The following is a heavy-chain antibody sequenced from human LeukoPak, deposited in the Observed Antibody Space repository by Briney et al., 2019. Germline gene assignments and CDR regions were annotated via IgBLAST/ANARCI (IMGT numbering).Heavy chain of an antibody. CDR1: GFTFSSYA. Sequence: GGSLRLSCAASGFTFSSYAMSWVRQAPGKGLEWVSAISGSGGSTYYADSVKGRFTISRDNSKNTLYLQMNSLRAEDTAVYYCAKVMVPAAMGPSYFDYWGQGTLVTVSS. V-gene: IGHV3-23*01. CDR3: AKVMVPAAMGPSYFDY. J-gene: IGHJ4*02. D-gene: IGHD2-2*01. CDR2: ISGSGGST.